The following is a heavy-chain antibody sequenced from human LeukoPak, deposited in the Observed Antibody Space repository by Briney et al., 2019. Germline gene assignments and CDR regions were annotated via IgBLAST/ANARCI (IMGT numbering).Heavy chain of an antibody. J-gene: IGHJ6*03. Sequence: GESLKISCQASGYRFSNYYIAWVRQKPGKGLEWMGLTSPRDSNNKYSPTFEGQVTMSADKSISTVYLQWSSLKTSDTAMYYCARISSFDLYYYYMDVWGKGTTVTVSS. CDR2: TSPRDSNN. V-gene: IGHV5-51*01. CDR3: ARISSFDLYYYYMDV. CDR1: GYRFSNYY. D-gene: IGHD6-6*01.